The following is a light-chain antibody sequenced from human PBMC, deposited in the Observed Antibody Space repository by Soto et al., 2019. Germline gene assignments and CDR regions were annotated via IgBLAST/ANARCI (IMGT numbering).Light chain of an antibody. CDR1: QSVSSY. Sequence: EIVLTQSPATVSLSTGERATLSCRASQSVSSYLAWYQQKPGQAPRLLIYDASNRATGIPARFSGSGSGTDFTLTISSLEPEDFAVYYCQQRSNWPPTFGQGTKVDIK. J-gene: IGKJ1*01. CDR2: DAS. V-gene: IGKV3-11*01. CDR3: QQRSNWPPT.